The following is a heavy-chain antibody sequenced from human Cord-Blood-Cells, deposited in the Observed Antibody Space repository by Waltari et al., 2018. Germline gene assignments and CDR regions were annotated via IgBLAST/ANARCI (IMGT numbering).Heavy chain of an antibody. J-gene: IGHJ6*02. CDR3: ARSIRLPTVTTYYYYYGMDV. V-gene: IGHV3-74*01. CDR1: GFTFSSYW. Sequence: EVQLVESGGGLVQPGGSLRLPCAASGFTFSSYWMHWVRHAPGTGLVWVSRINSDGSRTSYADSVKGRFTISRDNAKNTLYLQMDSLRAADTAVYYCARSIRLPTVTTYYYYYGMDVWGQETTVTVSS. CDR2: INSDGSRT. D-gene: IGHD4-17*01.